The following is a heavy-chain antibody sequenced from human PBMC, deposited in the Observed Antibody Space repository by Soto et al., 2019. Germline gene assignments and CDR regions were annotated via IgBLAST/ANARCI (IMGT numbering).Heavy chain of an antibody. CDR3: ARGGIGWFDP. Sequence: EVQVLESGGGLVQPGGSLRLSCAASGFTVNDYAVSWVRQALGKGLEWVSTLSNNDYTYYADSVKGRFTISRDNSRNTLDLQMHSLRAEDTAIYYCARGGIGWFDPWGQGTLVTVSS. V-gene: IGHV3-23*01. CDR2: LSNNDYT. D-gene: IGHD1-20*01. J-gene: IGHJ5*02. CDR1: GFTVNDYA.